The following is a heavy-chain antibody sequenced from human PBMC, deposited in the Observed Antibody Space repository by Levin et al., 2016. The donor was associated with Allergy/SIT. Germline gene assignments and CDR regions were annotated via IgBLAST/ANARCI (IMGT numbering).Heavy chain of an antibody. V-gene: IGHV3-33*01. D-gene: IGHD3-3*01. CDR2: ISYDGSKK. CDR3: ARATYDPSDAFDI. J-gene: IGHJ3*02. Sequence: WIRQPPGKGLEWVALISYDGSKKYYADSVKGRFTISGDNSKNLLSLQMNSLRAEDTAVYYCARATYDPSDAFDIWGQGTMVTVSS.